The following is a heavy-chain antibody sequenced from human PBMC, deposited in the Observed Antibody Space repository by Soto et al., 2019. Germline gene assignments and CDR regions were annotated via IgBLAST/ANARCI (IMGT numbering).Heavy chain of an antibody. J-gene: IGHJ4*02. Sequence: EVQLVESGGGLVQPGGSLRLSCTASGFTFSSYSMNWVRQAPGKGLEWISYISGSGDTIYYADSMKGRFTISRDNARNSLYLQMNSLRDEDTAVYYCARLNVDTLMAHDGYWGQGTLVTVSS. CDR3: ARLNVDTLMAHDGY. CDR2: ISGSGDTI. CDR1: GFTFSSYS. V-gene: IGHV3-48*02. D-gene: IGHD5-18*01.